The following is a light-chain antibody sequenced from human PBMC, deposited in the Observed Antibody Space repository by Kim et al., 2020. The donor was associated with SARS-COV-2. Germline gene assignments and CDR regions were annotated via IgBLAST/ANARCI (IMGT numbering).Light chain of an antibody. CDR2: QDS. Sequence: VSPGQTASITCSGDRLGDKYACWYQQKPGQSPVLVIYQDSKRPSGIPERFSGSNSGNTATLTISGTQTMDEADYYCQAWDSTTDVVFGGGTQLTVL. J-gene: IGLJ2*01. CDR3: QAWDSTTDVV. V-gene: IGLV3-1*01. CDR1: RLGDKY.